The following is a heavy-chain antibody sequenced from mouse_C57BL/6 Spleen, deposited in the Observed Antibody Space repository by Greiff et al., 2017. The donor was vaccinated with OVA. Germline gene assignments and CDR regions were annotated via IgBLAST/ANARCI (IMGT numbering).Heavy chain of an antibody. V-gene: IGHV1-54*01. CDR1: GYAFTNYL. D-gene: IGHD2-4*01. Sequence: VQLQQSGAELVRPGTSVKVSCKASGYAFTNYLIEWVKQRPGQGLEWIGVINPGSGGTNYNEKFKGKATLTADESSSTAYMQLSSLTSEDSAVYFCARDYDYGWFAYWGQGTLVTVSA. CDR2: INPGSGGT. CDR3: ARDYDYGWFAY. J-gene: IGHJ3*01.